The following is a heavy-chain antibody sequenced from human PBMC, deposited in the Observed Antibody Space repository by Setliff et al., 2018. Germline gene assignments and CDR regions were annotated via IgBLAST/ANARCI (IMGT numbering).Heavy chain of an antibody. D-gene: IGHD4-4*01. Sequence: GESLKISCKGSGYRFTTYWIAWVRQKPGKGLEWMGVVYCGDSDTRYSPSFQGQVTMSVDKSISTAYLQWSSLKASDTAMYYCARDSNYEGAYDYWGQGTLVTVSS. CDR1: GYRFTTYW. CDR3: ARDSNYEGAYDY. J-gene: IGHJ4*02. V-gene: IGHV5-51*01. CDR2: VYCGDSDT.